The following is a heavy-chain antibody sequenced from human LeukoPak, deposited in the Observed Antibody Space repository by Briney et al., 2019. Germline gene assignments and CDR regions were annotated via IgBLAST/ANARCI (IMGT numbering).Heavy chain of an antibody. CDR2: ISSSSSYI. V-gene: IGHV3-21*01. CDR1: GFTFSSYS. Sequence: GGSLRLSCAASGFTFSSYSMNWVRQAPGKGLEWVSSISSSSSYIYYADSVKGRFTISRGNAKNSLYLQMNSLRAEDTAVYYCARDRGMATAFDCWGQGTLVTVSS. CDR3: ARDRGMATAFDC. J-gene: IGHJ4*02. D-gene: IGHD5-24*01.